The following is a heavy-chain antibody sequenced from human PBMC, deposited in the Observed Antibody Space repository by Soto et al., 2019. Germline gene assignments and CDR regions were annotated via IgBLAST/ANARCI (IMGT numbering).Heavy chain of an antibody. D-gene: IGHD5-12*01. CDR2: IYYSGST. V-gene: IGHV4-30-4*01. J-gene: IGHJ4*02. CDR1: GGSISSGDYY. Sequence: SETLSLTCTVSGGSISSGDYYWSWIRQPPGKGLEWIGYIYYSGSTYYNPSLKSRVTISVDTSKNQFSLKLSSVTAADTAVYYCARDRGIATISGLDYWGQGTLVTVSS. CDR3: ARDRGIATISGLDY.